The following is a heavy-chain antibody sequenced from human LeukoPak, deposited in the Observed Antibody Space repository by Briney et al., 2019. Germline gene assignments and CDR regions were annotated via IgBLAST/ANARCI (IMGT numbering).Heavy chain of an antibody. J-gene: IGHJ4*02. CDR3: ARSNHGCHDY. CDR1: GFTFSGYW. CDR2: INNDGSST. Sequence: PGGSLRLSCAASGFTFSGYWMHWVRQAPGKGLVWVSRINNDGSSTPYADSVKGRFTISRDNAKNTLYLQMNSLRAEDTAVYYCARSNHGCHDYWGQGTLVTVSS. V-gene: IGHV3-74*01. D-gene: IGHD4-11*01.